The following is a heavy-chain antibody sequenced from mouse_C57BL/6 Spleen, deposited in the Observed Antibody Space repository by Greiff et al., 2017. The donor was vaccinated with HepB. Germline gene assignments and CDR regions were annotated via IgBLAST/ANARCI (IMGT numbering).Heavy chain of an antibody. D-gene: IGHD1-1*01. CDR3: AIGGYGTPWFAY. V-gene: IGHV1-74*01. Sequence: QVQLKQPGAELVKPGASVKVSCKASGYTFTSYWMHWVKQRPGQGLEWIGRIHPSDSDTNYNQKFKGKATLTVDKSSSTAYMQLSSLTSEDSAVYYCAIGGYGTPWFAYWGQGTLVTVSA. CDR1: GYTFTSYW. J-gene: IGHJ3*01. CDR2: IHPSDSDT.